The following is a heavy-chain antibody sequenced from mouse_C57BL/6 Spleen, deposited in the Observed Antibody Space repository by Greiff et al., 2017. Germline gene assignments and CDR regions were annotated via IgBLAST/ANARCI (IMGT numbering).Heavy chain of an antibody. CDR3: ARGSGGDAMDY. CDR1: GYTFTDYY. V-gene: IGHV1-19*01. Sequence: VQLQQSGPVLVKPGASVKMSCKASGYTFTDYYMNWVKQSHGKSLEWIGVINPYNGGTSYNQQFKGKATLTVDKSSSTAYMELNSLTSEDSAVYYCARGSGGDAMDYWGQGTSVTVSS. CDR2: INPYNGGT. J-gene: IGHJ4*01.